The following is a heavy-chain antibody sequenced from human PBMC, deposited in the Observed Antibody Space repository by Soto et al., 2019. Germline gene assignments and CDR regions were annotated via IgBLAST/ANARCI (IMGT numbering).Heavy chain of an antibody. Sequence: GGSLRLSCAASGFTFSSYAMSWVRQAPGKGLEWVSAISGSGGSTYYADSVKGRFTISRDNSKNTLYLQMNSLRAEDTAVYYCAKLKSSSGWSRLEYWGQGTRVTVSS. CDR2: ISGSGGST. D-gene: IGHD6-19*01. CDR1: GFTFSSYA. V-gene: IGHV3-23*01. CDR3: AKLKSSSGWSRLEY. J-gene: IGHJ4*02.